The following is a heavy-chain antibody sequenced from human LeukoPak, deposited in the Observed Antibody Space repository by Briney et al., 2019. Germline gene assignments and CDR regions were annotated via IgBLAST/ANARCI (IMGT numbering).Heavy chain of an antibody. V-gene: IGHV4-59*01. Sequence: SETLSLTCTVSGGSISSYYWSWIRQPPGKGLEWIGYIYYSGSTNYNPSLKSRVTISVDTSKNQFSLKLSSVTAADTAVYYCARVGYYYDSSGYYLDAFDIWGHGTVVTVSS. J-gene: IGHJ3*02. CDR1: GGSISSYY. D-gene: IGHD3-22*01. CDR2: IYYSGST. CDR3: ARVGYYYDSSGYYLDAFDI.